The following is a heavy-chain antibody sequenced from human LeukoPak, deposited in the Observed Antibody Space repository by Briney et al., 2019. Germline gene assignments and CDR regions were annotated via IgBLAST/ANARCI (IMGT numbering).Heavy chain of an antibody. CDR3: ASSQKLVPEY. CDR1: GFTFSSYS. V-gene: IGHV3-21*01. Sequence: GGSLRLSCAASGFTFSSYSMNWVRQAPGKGLEWVSSISSSSTYIYYADSVKGRFTISRDNAKNSLYLQMNSLRAEDTAVYYCASSQKLVPEYWGQGTLVTVSS. D-gene: IGHD6-13*01. CDR2: ISSSSTYI. J-gene: IGHJ4*02.